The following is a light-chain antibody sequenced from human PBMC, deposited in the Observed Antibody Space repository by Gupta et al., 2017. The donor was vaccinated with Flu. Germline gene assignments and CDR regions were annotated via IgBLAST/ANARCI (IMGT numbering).Light chain of an antibody. V-gene: IGLV2-14*01. CDR3: SSYTGTNTLVV. J-gene: IGLJ2*01. CDR1: SGDLGAYNY. Sequence: IAISCTGTSGDLGAYNYVSWYQQHPGTAPKLIIFEVSNRPSGVSDRFSGSKSGNTASLTISGLQAEDEADYYCSSYTGTNTLVVFGGGTKLTV. CDR2: EVS.